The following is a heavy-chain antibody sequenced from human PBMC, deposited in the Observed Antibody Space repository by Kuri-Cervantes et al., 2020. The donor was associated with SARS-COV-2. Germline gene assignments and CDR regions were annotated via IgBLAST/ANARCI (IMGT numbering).Heavy chain of an antibody. Sequence: SETLSLTCTVPGGSISSSSYYWGWIRQPPGKGLEWIGSIYYSGSTYYNPSLRSRVTISVDTSKNQFSLKLSSVTAADTAVYYCARGLGSGYYYGSFDYWGQGTLVTVSS. CDR1: GGSISSSSYY. CDR2: IYYSGST. V-gene: IGHV4-39*07. J-gene: IGHJ4*02. D-gene: IGHD3-22*01. CDR3: ARGLGSGYYYGSFDY.